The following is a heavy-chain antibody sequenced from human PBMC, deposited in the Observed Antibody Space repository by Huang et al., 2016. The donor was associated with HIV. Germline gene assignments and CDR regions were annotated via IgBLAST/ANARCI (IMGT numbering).Heavy chain of an antibody. D-gene: IGHD2-21*02. CDR3: ARGVRFCRGGDCFPTHYQH. Sequence: QVRLEHWGAGLLKPSETLSLTCAVYGGSFSGYQWTWIRQSPGKGLEWLGEINHCGSASYNPSHKNRVTITGDMAKKQFTEEMSSLTDTDTAVYFCARGVRFCRGGDCFPTHYQHWGQG. CDR1: GGSFSGYQ. V-gene: IGHV4-34*02. J-gene: IGHJ1*01. CDR2: INHCGSA.